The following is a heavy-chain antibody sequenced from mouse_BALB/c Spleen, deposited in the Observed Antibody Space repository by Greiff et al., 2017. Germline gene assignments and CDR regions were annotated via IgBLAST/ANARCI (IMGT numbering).Heavy chain of an antibody. CDR2: INPYNGAT. CDR3: ARWEYYYGNYEAMDY. V-gene: IGHV1-31*01. CDR1: GYSFTGYY. Sequence: EVQLQQSGPELVKPGASVKISCKASGYSFTGYYMHWVKQSHVKSLEWIGRINPYNGATSYNQNFKDKASLTVDKSSSTAYMELHSLTSEDSAVYYGARWEYYYGNYEAMDYWGQGASVTVSS. J-gene: IGHJ4*01. D-gene: IGHD2-1*01.